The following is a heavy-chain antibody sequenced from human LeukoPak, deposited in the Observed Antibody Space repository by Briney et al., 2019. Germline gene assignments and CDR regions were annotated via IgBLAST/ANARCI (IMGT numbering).Heavy chain of an antibody. J-gene: IGHJ4*02. V-gene: IGHV3-23*01. CDR1: GFTFSHYA. CDR2: IRGSGGNT. CDR3: AKDGYSSSWYYFDY. D-gene: IGHD6-13*01. Sequence: GGSLRLSCAASGFTFSHYAMSWVRQAPGKGLEWVSGIRGSGGNTYYADSVKGRFTISRDNSKNTLYLQTNSLRAEDTAVYYCAKDGYSSSWYYFDYWGQGTLVTVSS.